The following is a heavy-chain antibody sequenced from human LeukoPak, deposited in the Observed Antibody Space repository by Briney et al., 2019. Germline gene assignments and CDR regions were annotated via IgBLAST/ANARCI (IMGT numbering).Heavy chain of an antibody. CDR3: ARYVVYGSGKYYFDY. CDR1: GGSVSSTTYY. Sequence: SETLSLTCTVSGGSVSSTTYYWSWIRQPPGKGLEWIASINYSGSTYYNPSLKSRVTISVDTSENQFSLKLSSVTAAYTAVYYCARYVVYGSGKYYFDYWGQGTLVTVSS. J-gene: IGHJ4*02. D-gene: IGHD3-10*01. V-gene: IGHV4-39*01. CDR2: INYSGST.